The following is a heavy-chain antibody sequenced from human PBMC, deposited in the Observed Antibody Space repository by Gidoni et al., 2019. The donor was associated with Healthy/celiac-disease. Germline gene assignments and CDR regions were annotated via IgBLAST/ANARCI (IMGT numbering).Heavy chain of an antibody. V-gene: IGHV3-48*03. CDR3: AREVGRIAAQYGMDV. CDR1: GFTFSSYE. J-gene: IGHJ6*02. CDR2: ISSSGSTI. Sequence: EVQLVESGGGLVPPGGSLRLSCAASGFTFSSYEMNWVRQAPGKGLEWVSYISSSGSTIYYADSVKGRFTISRDNAKNSLYLQMNSLRAEDTAVYYCAREVGRIAAQYGMDVWGQGTTVTVSS. D-gene: IGHD6-6*01.